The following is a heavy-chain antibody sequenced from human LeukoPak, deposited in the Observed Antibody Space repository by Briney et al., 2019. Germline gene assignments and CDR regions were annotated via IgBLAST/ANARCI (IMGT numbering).Heavy chain of an antibody. CDR1: GYSFTSYW. Sequence: GESLKISCKGSGYSFTSYWISWVRQMPGKGLEWMGIIYPGDSDTRYSPSFQGQVTISADKSISTAYLQWSSLKASDTAMYYCARRAYYYDSSGYYTDPFDYWGQGTLVTVSS. D-gene: IGHD3-22*01. CDR2: IYPGDSDT. CDR3: ARRAYYYDSSGYYTDPFDY. V-gene: IGHV5-51*01. J-gene: IGHJ4*02.